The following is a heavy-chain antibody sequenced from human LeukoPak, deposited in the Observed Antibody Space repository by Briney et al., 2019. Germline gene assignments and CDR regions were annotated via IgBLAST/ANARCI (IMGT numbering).Heavy chain of an antibody. CDR2: INHSGST. CDR1: GGSFSGYY. CDR3: ARGLGVVGSSWYNYYYYGMDV. D-gene: IGHD6-13*01. Sequence: PSETLSLTCAVYGGSFSGYYWSWIRQPPGKGLEWIGEINHSGSTHYNPSLKSRVTISVDTSKNQFSLKLSSVTAADTAVYYCARGLGVVGSSWYNYYYYGMDVWGQGTTVTVSS. J-gene: IGHJ6*02. V-gene: IGHV4-34*01.